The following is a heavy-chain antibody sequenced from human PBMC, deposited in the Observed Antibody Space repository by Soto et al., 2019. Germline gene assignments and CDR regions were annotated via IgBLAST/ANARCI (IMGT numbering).Heavy chain of an antibody. J-gene: IGHJ3*02. Sequence: GGSLRLSCAASGFTFSSYAMSWVRQAPGKGLEWVSAISGSGGSTYYADSVKGRFTISRDNSKNTLYLQMNSLRAEDTAVYYCAKLYGSGSYYYPGAFDIWGQGTMVTVSS. CDR3: AKLYGSGSYYYPGAFDI. CDR1: GFTFSSYA. CDR2: ISGSGGST. D-gene: IGHD3-10*01. V-gene: IGHV3-23*01.